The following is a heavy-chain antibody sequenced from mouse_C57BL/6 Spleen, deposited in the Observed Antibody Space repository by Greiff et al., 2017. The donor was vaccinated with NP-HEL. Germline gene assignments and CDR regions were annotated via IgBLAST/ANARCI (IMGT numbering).Heavy chain of an antibody. CDR2: INPNSGST. D-gene: IGHD2-4*01. CDR3: AREGGISGLRERSYLMDY. V-gene: IGHV1-64*01. CDR1: GYTFTSYW. J-gene: IGHJ4*01. Sequence: QVQLQQPGAELVKPGASVKLSCQASGYTFTSYWMHWVKQRPGQGLEWIGMINPNSGSTNYNEQFKSQATLTVDKSSSPAYMQLSSLTSEDSAVYYCAREGGISGLRERSYLMDYWGQGTSVTVSS.